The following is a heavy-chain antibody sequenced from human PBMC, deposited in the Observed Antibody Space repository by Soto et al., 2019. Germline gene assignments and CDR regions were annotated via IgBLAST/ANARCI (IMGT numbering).Heavy chain of an antibody. J-gene: IGHJ1*01. CDR1: GFTFGDYA. D-gene: IGHD6-19*01. CDR2: IRSKAYGGTT. CDR3: TRDARGSSGIK. V-gene: IGHV3-49*03. Sequence: PGGSLRLSCTASGFTFGDYAMSWFRQAPGKGLEWVGFIRSKAYGGTTEYAASVKGRFTISRDDSKSIAYLQMNSLKTEETAVYYCTRDARGSSGIKWGQGTLVTVSS.